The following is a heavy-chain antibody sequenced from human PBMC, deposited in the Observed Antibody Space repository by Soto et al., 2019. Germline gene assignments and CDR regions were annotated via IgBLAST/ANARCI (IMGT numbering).Heavy chain of an antibody. CDR2: ISYDGRNK. D-gene: IGHD6-13*01. Sequence: QVQVVESGGGVVQPGRSLRLSCVASGFTFSSYTMHWVRQAPGKGLEWVAAISYDGRNKYYADSVKGRFTISRDNSKNTLYLQMTSLTPEDTALFYCARDSSSAAAETDAFDTWGQGTMVTVSS. CDR3: ARDSSSAAAETDAFDT. CDR1: GFTFSSYT. V-gene: IGHV3-30*04. J-gene: IGHJ3*02.